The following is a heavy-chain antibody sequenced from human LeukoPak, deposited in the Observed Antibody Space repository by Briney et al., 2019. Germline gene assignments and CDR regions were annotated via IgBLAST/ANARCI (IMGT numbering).Heavy chain of an antibody. CDR3: ARGNGGYDRTPYYFDY. V-gene: IGHV3-48*03. J-gene: IGHJ4*02. CDR2: ISSSGTTI. D-gene: IGHD5-12*01. CDR1: GFTFSNNE. Sequence: GGFLRFSGAASGFTFSNNETDWGGQGPGKGLTWGSYISSSGTTIYYADSVTSRSTISRDNAKISLYLPMHSLRAEDTAVYYCARGNGGYDRTPYYFDYWGQGTLVTVSS.